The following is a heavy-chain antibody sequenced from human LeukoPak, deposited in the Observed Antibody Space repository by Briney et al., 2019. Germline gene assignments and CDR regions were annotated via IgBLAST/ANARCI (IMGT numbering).Heavy chain of an antibody. D-gene: IGHD2-2*01. CDR2: INPSSGST. Sequence: GSVKVSCKASGYTFSSYHMHWVRQAPGQGLEWMGLINPSSGSTSYAQKFQGRVTMTRDTSTSTVYMELSSLRSEDTAVYYCARDSRVVPAAGHYFDSWGQGILVTVSS. CDR3: ARDSRVVPAAGHYFDS. CDR1: GYTFSSYH. J-gene: IGHJ4*02. V-gene: IGHV1-46*01.